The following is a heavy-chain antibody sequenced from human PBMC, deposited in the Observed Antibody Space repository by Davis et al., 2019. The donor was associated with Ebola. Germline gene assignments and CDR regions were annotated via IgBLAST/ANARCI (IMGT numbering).Heavy chain of an antibody. CDR2: IKADGSEK. D-gene: IGHD3-16*01. J-gene: IGHJ4*02. CDR3: ERQGGY. V-gene: IGHV3-7*03. CDR1: GFTLRNFW. Sequence: PGGSLRPSCAAPGFTLRNFWLTWVRQAPGKGLEWVAHIKADGSEKYDEDSVKGRFTISRDNAKNSLYLQMNTLRAEDTAMYFGERQGGYWGQGTLVTVSS.